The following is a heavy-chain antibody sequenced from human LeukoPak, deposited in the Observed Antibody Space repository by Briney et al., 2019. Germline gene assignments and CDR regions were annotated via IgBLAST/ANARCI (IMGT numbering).Heavy chain of an antibody. CDR1: GFTFSSYA. CDR3: AKALSYYYDSSDY. Sequence: GGSLRLSCAASGFTFSSYAMSWVRQAPGKGLEWVSAISGSGGSTYYADSVKGRFAISRDNSKNTLYLQMNSLRAEDTAVYYCAKALSYYYDSSDYWGQGTLVTVSS. D-gene: IGHD3-22*01. V-gene: IGHV3-23*01. CDR2: ISGSGGST. J-gene: IGHJ4*02.